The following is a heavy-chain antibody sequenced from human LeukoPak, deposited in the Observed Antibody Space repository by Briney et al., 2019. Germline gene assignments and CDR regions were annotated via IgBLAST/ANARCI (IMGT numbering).Heavy chain of an antibody. V-gene: IGHV1-2*02. CDR2: INPNSGDT. CDR1: GYTITGYY. D-gene: IGHD3-22*01. J-gene: IGHJ4*02. Sequence: ASVKVSCKASGYTITGYYIHWVRQAPGQGLEWMGWINPNSGDTNYAQKFQGRVTMTRDTSTSTAYMELRSLRSDDTAVYYCARDRLFPYYYDSSGYYFDYWGQGTLVTVSS. CDR3: ARDRLFPYYYDSSGYYFDY.